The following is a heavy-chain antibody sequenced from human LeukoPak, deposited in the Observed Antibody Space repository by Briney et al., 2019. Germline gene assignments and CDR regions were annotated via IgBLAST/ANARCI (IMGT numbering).Heavy chain of an antibody. CDR1: GSGMPFSSYG. D-gene: IGHD3-16*02. Sequence: GTSLRLSCEASGSGMPFSSYGLHWVRQAPGKGLEWVAIIWYDGSNKYCADYVKGRFTISKDTSKNTLYLQMNSLRAEDTAVYYCATVKYNWFDPWGQGTLVTVSS. V-gene: IGHV3-33*01. J-gene: IGHJ5*02. CDR2: IWYDGSNK. CDR3: ATVKYNWFDP.